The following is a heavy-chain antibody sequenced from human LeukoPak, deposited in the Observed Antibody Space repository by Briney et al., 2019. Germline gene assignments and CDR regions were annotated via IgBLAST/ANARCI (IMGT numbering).Heavy chain of an antibody. Sequence: ASVKVSCKASGGTFSSYAISWVRQAPGQGLEWMGGIIPIFGTPNYAQNFQGRVSITTDESTSTAYMELSSLKSEDTAVYYCARDRYERQPPYYYSMDVWGKGTTVTVSS. CDR3: ARDRYERQPPYYYSMDV. CDR2: IIPIFGTP. CDR1: GGTFSSYA. D-gene: IGHD3-16*02. J-gene: IGHJ6*03. V-gene: IGHV1-69*05.